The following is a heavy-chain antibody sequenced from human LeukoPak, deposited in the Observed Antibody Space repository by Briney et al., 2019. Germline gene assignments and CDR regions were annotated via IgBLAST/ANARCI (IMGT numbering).Heavy chain of an antibody. J-gene: IGHJ6*02. CDR2: IKQDGSEK. CDR3: ARMGYCSSTRWPPLTRMDG. V-gene: IGHV3-7*01. CDR1: GFTFSNYW. Sequence: GGSLRLSCGASGFTFSNYWMSWVRQAPGKGLEWVANIKQDGSEKYSVDSVKGRFTISRDNAKNSLYLQMNSPRAEDTAVYYCARMGYCSSTRWPPLTRMDGWGQGTTVTVSS. D-gene: IGHD2-2*01.